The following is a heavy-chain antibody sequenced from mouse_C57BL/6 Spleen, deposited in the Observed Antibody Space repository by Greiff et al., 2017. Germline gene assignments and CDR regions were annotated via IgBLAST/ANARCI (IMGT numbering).Heavy chain of an antibody. CDR1: GYTFTDYE. CDR3: TGRWLLSWYFDV. D-gene: IGHD2-3*01. CDR2: IDPETGGT. Sequence: VQLQQSGAELVRPGASVTLSCKASGYTFTDYEMHWVKQTPVHGLEWIGAIDPETGGTAYNQKFKGKAILTADKSSSTAYMVLRSLTSEDSAVYYCTGRWLLSWYFDVWGTGTTVTVSA. J-gene: IGHJ1*03. V-gene: IGHV1-15*01.